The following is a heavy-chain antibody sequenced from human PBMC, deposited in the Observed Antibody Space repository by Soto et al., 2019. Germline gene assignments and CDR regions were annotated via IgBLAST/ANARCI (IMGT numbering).Heavy chain of an antibody. J-gene: IGHJ4*02. CDR2: ISYDGSNK. V-gene: IGHV3-30-3*01. D-gene: IGHD3-22*01. CDR3: ASLGRDSITMIVVAPGFDY. CDR1: GFTVSSNY. Sequence: GSLRLSCAASGFTVSSNYMSWVRQAPGKGLEWVAVISYDGSNKYYADSVKGRFTISRDNSKNTLYLQMNSLRAEDTAVYYCASLGRDSITMIVVAPGFDYWGQGTLVTVSS.